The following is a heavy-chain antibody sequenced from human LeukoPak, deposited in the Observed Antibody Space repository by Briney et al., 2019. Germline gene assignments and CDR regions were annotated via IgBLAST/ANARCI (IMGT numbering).Heavy chain of an antibody. CDR1: GYTFTSYD. V-gene: IGHV1-8*01. Sequence: VASVKVSCKASGYTFTSYDINWVRQATGQGLEWMGWMNPNSGNTGYAQKFQGRVTMTRDTSTSTVYMELSSLRSEDTAVYYCARGDSSSWYRARDFDYWGQGTLVTVSS. CDR3: ARGDSSSWYRARDFDY. J-gene: IGHJ4*02. CDR2: MNPNSGNT. D-gene: IGHD6-13*01.